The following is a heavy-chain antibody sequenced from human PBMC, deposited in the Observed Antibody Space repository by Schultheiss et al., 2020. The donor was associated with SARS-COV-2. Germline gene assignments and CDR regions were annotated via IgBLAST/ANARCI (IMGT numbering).Heavy chain of an antibody. D-gene: IGHD2-2*02. CDR3: ARRYCSSTSCYNGFDY. V-gene: IGHV5-10-1*04. Sequence: GESLKISCKGSGYSFTSYWISWVRQMPGKGLEWMGRIDPSDSYTNYSPSFQGQVTISADKSISTAYLQWSSLKASDTAMYYCARRYCSSTSCYNGFDYWGQGTLVTVSS. CDR1: GYSFTSYW. J-gene: IGHJ4*02. CDR2: IDPSDSYT.